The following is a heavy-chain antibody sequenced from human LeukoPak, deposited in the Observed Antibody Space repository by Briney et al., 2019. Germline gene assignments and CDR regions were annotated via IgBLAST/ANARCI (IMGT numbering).Heavy chain of an antibody. CDR1: GYSFTTYY. Sequence: ASVRVSCKASGYSFTTYYIHWVRQAPGQGLEWMGRINPNSGGTKYTQKFQGRVTMTRDTSISTAYMELSSLSSDDTALYYCVRETGSTTEYFDYWGRGTLVTVTS. D-gene: IGHD1-7*01. J-gene: IGHJ4*02. CDR3: VRETGSTTEYFDY. CDR2: INPNSGGT. V-gene: IGHV1-2*06.